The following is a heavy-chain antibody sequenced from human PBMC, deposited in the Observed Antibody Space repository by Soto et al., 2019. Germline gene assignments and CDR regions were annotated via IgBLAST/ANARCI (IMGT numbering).Heavy chain of an antibody. CDR2: IYYSGTT. Sequence: PSETLSLPCTVSGGSISSDSYYWGWIRQPPGKGLEWIGSIYYSGTTYYNPSLKSRVTISVDTSKNQFSLKMNSVNAAETAVYYCARQGLWFGELKYFQHLGQGTLVTVSS. CDR3: ARQGLWFGELKYFQH. V-gene: IGHV4-39*01. D-gene: IGHD3-10*01. J-gene: IGHJ1*01. CDR1: GGSISSDSYY.